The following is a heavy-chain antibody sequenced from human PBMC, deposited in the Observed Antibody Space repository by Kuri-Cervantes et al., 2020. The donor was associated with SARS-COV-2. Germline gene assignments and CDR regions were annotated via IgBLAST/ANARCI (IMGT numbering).Heavy chain of an antibody. V-gene: IGHV1-69*05. CDR2: IIPIFGTA. Sequence: SVKVSCKASGGTFSSYAISWVRQAPGQGLEWMGGIIPIFGTANYAQKFQGRVTITTDESTSTAYMELSSLRSEDTAVYYCASNTSIVRFLEWFSPSRFWGQGTLVTGAS. D-gene: IGHD3-3*01. CDR1: GGTFSSYA. J-gene: IGHJ4*02. CDR3: ASNTSIVRFLEWFSPSRF.